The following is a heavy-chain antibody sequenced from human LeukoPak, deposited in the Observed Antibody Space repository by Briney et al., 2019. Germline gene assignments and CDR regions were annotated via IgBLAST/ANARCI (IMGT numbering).Heavy chain of an antibody. D-gene: IGHD3-22*01. CDR2: ISSGGST. V-gene: IGHV3-66*01. J-gene: IGHJ4*02. CDR1: GLTVGSNT. CDR3: ARGGSYFDISGYYFY. Sequence: GGTLRLSCAASGLTVGSNTMSWVRQAPGKGLEWVSIISSGGSTSYADSVKGRFTISRDNSKNTLYHQMNSLRNEDTAVYYCARGGSYFDISGYYFYWGQGTLVTV.